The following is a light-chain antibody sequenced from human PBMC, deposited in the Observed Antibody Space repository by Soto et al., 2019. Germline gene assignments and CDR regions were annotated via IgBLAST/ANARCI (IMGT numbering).Light chain of an antibody. Sequence: QSVLTQPRAVSGSPGQSVTISCTGPSSDVGGYNYVSWYQQHPGKAPKLMIYDVSKRPSGVPDRFSGSKSGNTASLTISGLQAEDEADYYCCSYAGTFYVFGTGTKVTVL. CDR2: DVS. V-gene: IGLV2-11*01. J-gene: IGLJ1*01. CDR1: SSDVGGYNY. CDR3: CSYAGTFYV.